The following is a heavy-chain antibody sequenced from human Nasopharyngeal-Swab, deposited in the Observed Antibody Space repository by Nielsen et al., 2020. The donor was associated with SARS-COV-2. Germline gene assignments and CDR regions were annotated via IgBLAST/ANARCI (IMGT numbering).Heavy chain of an antibody. D-gene: IGHD1-1*01. CDR2: IHHRGNT. J-gene: IGHJ4*02. CDR3: ARGGNWQFDS. V-gene: IGHV4-4*02. Sequence: GSLRLSCAVSGGSTISDYWWTWVRQPPGRGLEWIGEIHHRGNTNYNPSLKSRVTLLVDKSKNQFSLSLSSVTAADTAVYYCARGGNWQFDSWGQGILVTVSS. CDR1: GGSTISDYW.